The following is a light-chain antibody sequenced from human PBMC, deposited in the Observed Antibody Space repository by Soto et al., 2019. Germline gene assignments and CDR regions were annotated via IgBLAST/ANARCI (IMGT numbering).Light chain of an antibody. CDR1: QGIRNH. J-gene: IGKJ4*02. V-gene: IGKV1-9*01. CDR3: QQVNVYPST. Sequence: IQLTQSPSCLSASLPDSVTITCRASQGIRNHLGWYQQKPGKAPELLIYAASTLQTGVPSRFSGSGSGTDFTLTIASLQPEDFATYYCQQVNVYPSTFGGGTKVDI. CDR2: AAS.